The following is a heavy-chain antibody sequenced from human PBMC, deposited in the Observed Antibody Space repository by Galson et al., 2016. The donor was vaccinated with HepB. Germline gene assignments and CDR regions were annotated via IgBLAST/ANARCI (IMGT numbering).Heavy chain of an antibody. V-gene: IGHV3-33*01. Sequence: SLRLSCAASGFTFSSSGMHWVRQAPGKGLEWVAVIWYDGSDKYYADSVRGRFTISRDNSKNTLYLQMNSLSAEDTAVYFCARLLGGSNHYYYGMDVWGQGTTVTVSS. CDR1: GFTFSSSG. CDR2: IWYDGSDK. CDR3: ARLLGGSNHYYYGMDV. D-gene: IGHD3-16*01. J-gene: IGHJ6*02.